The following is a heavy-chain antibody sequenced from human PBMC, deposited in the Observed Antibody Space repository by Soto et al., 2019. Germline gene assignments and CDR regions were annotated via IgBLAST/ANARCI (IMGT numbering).Heavy chain of an antibody. V-gene: IGHV3-48*01. CDR1: GFTFSTHS. J-gene: IGHJ5*02. CDR3: ARGPMPVGAITS. CDR2: ISSGSSTI. Sequence: EVQLVESGGGLVQPGGSLRLSCAASGFTFSTHSMNWVRQTPGKGLEWVSYISSGSSTIYYADSVKGRFTISRHNAKNSVFLQMTSLSADDTAVYYCARGPMPVGAITSWGQGTLVTVSS. D-gene: IGHD1-26*01.